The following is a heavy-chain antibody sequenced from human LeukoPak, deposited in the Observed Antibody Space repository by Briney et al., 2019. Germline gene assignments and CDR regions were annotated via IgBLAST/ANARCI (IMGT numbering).Heavy chain of an antibody. CDR2: IYQSGST. J-gene: IGHJ2*01. CDR3: ARVTGTWYFDL. D-gene: IGHD7-27*01. Sequence: SETLSLTCTVSGYSISSGYYWGWIRQPPGKGLEWIGSIYQSGSTYYNPSLKSRVTISVDTFKNQFSLKLSSVTAADTAMYYCARVTGTWYFDLWGRGTLLTVSS. CDR1: GYSISSGYY. V-gene: IGHV4-38-2*02.